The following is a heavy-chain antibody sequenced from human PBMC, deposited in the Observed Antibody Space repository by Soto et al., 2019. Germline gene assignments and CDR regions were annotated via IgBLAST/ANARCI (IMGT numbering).Heavy chain of an antibody. CDR3: ARDLVTYTSTYYYYGMDV. CDR1: GCTFTSYG. V-gene: IGHV1-18*01. D-gene: IGHD3-9*01. J-gene: IGHJ6*02. Sequence: ASVKVSCKASGCTFTSYGISWVRQAPGQGLEWMGWISAYNGNTNYAQKLQGRVTMTTDTSTSTAYMELRSLRSDDTAVYYCARDLVTYTSTYYYYGMDVWGQGTTVTVSS. CDR2: ISAYNGNT.